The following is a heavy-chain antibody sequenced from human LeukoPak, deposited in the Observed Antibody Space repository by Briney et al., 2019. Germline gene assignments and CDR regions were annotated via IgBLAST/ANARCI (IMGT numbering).Heavy chain of an antibody. CDR1: GGSFSGYY. V-gene: IGHV4-34*01. CDR2: INHSGST. J-gene: IGHJ4*02. Sequence: PSETLSLTCAVYGGSFSGYYWSWIRQPPGKGLEWVGEINHSGSTNYNPSLKSRVTISVDTSKNQFSLKLSSVTAADTAVYYCARGPENYYGSGSYYSPYYFDYWGQGTLVTVSS. D-gene: IGHD3-10*01. CDR3: ARGPENYYGSGSYYSPYYFDY.